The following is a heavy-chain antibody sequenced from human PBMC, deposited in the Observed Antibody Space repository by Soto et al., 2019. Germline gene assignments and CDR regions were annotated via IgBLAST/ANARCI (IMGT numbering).Heavy chain of an antibody. CDR3: AKGGYSYGRYWFDP. V-gene: IGHV3-23*01. Sequence: EVQLLESGGGLVQPGGSLRLSCAASGFSFSSYAMSWVRQAPGKGPEWVSIISATGGGGATFYADSVKGRFTISRDNSENMVYLQMNNLRAEDTALYDCAKGGYSYGRYWFDPWGQGTLVTVSS. CDR2: ISATGGGGAT. D-gene: IGHD5-18*01. J-gene: IGHJ5*02. CDR1: GFSFSSYA.